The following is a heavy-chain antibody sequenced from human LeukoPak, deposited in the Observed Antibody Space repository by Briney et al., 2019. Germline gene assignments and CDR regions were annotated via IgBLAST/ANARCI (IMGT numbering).Heavy chain of an antibody. Sequence: SETLSLTCAVYGGSFSGNCWTLIRQTPGRGLEWIGESSPTGDITGYNPSLKGRATISVDSSKNQFSLKLTSVTAADTGVYYCARVPDFIARPCDSWGPGTLVTVSS. CDR2: SSPTGDIT. V-gene: IGHV4-34*01. D-gene: IGHD2-21*01. CDR1: GGSFSGNC. J-gene: IGHJ4*02. CDR3: ARVPDFIARPCDS.